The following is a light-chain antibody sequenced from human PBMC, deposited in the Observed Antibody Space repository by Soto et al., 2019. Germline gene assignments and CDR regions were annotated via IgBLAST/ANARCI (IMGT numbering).Light chain of an antibody. J-gene: IGLJ1*01. CDR3: NSYTGSSTRFV. Sequence: QSLLTQPASVSGSPGQSVTISCTGTSSDVGAYNYVSWYQQHPGKAPKLMIYEVSNRPSGVSNRFSGSKSGNTASLTISGLQAEDEADYYCNSYTGSSTRFVFGTGTKLTVL. CDR2: EVS. V-gene: IGLV2-14*01. CDR1: SSDVGAYNY.